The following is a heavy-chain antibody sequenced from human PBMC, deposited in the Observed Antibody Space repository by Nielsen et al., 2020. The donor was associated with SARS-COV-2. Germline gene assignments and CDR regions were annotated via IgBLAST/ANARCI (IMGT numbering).Heavy chain of an antibody. CDR1: GGSISSYY. CDR3: ARGEADSSGYPDFDY. V-gene: IGHV4-59*01. J-gene: IGHJ4*02. Sequence: SETLSLTCTVSGGSISSYYWSWIRQPPGKGLEWIGYIYYSGSTNYNPSLKSRVTISVDTSKNQFSLKLSSVTAADTAVYYCARGEADSSGYPDFDYWGQGTLVTVSS. D-gene: IGHD3-22*01. CDR2: IYYSGST.